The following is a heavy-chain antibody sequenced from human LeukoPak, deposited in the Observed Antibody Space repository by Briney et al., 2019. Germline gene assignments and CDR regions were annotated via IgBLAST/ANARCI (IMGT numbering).Heavy chain of an antibody. V-gene: IGHV3-7*01. Sequence: GSLRLSCAASGFPFSSYSMTWVRQAPGKGLEWVANIKPDGTTKFYVDSVRGRFTISRDNTMNSLYLQMSSLRAEDTAVYYCATDRGWRTSGYYLYYFEYWGQGTLVTYSS. CDR3: ATDRGWRTSGYYLYYFEY. CDR2: IKPDGTTK. J-gene: IGHJ4*02. CDR1: GFPFSSYS. D-gene: IGHD3-3*01.